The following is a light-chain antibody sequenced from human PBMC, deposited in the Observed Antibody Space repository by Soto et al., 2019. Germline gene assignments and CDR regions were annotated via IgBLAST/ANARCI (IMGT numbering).Light chain of an antibody. Sequence: QSVLTQPPSASGTPGQRVTISCSGDSSNIGSNFVYWYQQLPGTAPKLLIYRNDPRPSGVSDRFSGSRPGNSASLAIGGLRSEDEGEYYCAAWDARLSGVVFGGGTKLTVI. CDR3: AAWDARLSGVV. CDR2: RND. V-gene: IGLV1-47*01. CDR1: SSNIGSNF. J-gene: IGLJ2*01.